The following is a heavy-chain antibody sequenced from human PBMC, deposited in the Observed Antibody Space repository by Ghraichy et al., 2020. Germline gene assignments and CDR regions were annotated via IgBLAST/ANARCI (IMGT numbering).Heavy chain of an antibody. Sequence: SVKVSCKASGGTFSSYAISWVRQAPGQGLEWMGGIIPIFGTANYAQKFQGRVTITADKSTSTAYMELSSLRSEDTAVYYCVMRWLHQIEYWGQGTLVTVSS. D-gene: IGHD5-24*01. V-gene: IGHV1-69*06. J-gene: IGHJ4*02. CDR2: IIPIFGTA. CDR3: VMRWLHQIEY. CDR1: GGTFSSYA.